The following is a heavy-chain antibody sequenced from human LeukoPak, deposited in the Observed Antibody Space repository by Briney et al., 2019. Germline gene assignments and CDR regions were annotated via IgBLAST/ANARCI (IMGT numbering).Heavy chain of an antibody. Sequence: SETLSLTCTVSGGSISSYYWSWIRQPPGKGLEWIGYIYYSGSTNYNPSLKSRVTISVDTSKNQFSLKLSSVTAADTAVYYCARARTGAYYDSSGYSQFDYWGQGTLVTVSS. CDR1: GGSISSYY. CDR3: ARARTGAYYDSSGYSQFDY. D-gene: IGHD3-22*01. V-gene: IGHV4-59*01. J-gene: IGHJ4*02. CDR2: IYYSGST.